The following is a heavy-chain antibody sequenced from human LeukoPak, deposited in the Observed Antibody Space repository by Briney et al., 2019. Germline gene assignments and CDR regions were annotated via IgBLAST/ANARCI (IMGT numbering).Heavy chain of an antibody. D-gene: IGHD6-13*01. J-gene: IGHJ3*02. V-gene: IGHV1-69*13. CDR3: ARGKQQLLDAFDI. CDR2: IIPIFGTA. CDR1: GGTFSSYA. Sequence: SVKVSCKASGGTFSSYAISWVRQAPGQGLEWMGGIIPIFGTANYAQKFQGRVTITADESTSTAYMELSSLRSEDTAVYYCARGKQQLLDAFDIWGQGTMVTVSS.